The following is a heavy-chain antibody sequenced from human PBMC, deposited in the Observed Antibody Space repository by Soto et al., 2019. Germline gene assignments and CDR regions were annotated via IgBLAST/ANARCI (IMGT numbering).Heavy chain of an antibody. CDR2: INSDGSSR. D-gene: IGHD1-26*01. CDR1: GFTLSSYW. Sequence: ELQLVESGGGLVQPGGSLRLSCVASGFTLSSYWMHWVRQAPGKGLVWVSRINSDGSSRTYADSVRGRLTISRDNAKNTPYLQMNSLRAEDTAVYYCARGDATLSAYYYSMDVWGKGTTVTVSS. V-gene: IGHV3-74*01. CDR3: ARGDATLSAYYYSMDV. J-gene: IGHJ6*03.